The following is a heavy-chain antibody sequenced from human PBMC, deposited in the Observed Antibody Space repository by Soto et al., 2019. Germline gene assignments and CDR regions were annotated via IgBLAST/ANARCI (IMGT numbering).Heavy chain of an antibody. CDR3: ASFPGRVGDYYYYYMDV. V-gene: IGHV4-39*01. CDR2: IYYSGST. CDR1: GGSISSSSYY. D-gene: IGHD4-17*01. J-gene: IGHJ6*03. Sequence: SETLSLTCTVSGGSISSSSYYWGWIRQPPGKGLEWIGSIYYSGSTYYNPSLKSRVTISVDTSKNQFSLKLSSVTAADTAVYYCASFPGRVGDYYYYYMDVWGKGTTVTVSS.